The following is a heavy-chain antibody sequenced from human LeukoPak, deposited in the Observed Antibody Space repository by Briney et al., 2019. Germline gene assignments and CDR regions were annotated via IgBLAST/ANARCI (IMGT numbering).Heavy chain of an antibody. Sequence: SQTLSLTCTVSGGSISSGGYYWSWIRQHPGKGLEWIGYIYYSGSTYYNPSLKSRVTILVDTSKNQFSLKLSSVTAADTAVYYCARIDSGDYYDSSGYYPQKHDVFDIWGQGTMVTVSS. CDR3: ARIDSGDYYDSSGYYPQKHDVFDI. V-gene: IGHV4-31*03. D-gene: IGHD3-22*01. J-gene: IGHJ3*02. CDR2: IYYSGST. CDR1: GGSISSGGYY.